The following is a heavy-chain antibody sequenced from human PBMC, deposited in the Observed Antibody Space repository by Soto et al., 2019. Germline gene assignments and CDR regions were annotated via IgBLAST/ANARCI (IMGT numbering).Heavy chain of an antibody. Sequence: SVKVSCKASGGTFSSYAISWVRQAPGRGLEWMGGILPIFGTANYAQKFRGRVTITADESTSTGYMELSSLRSEDTAVYYCARDVGATITTLYGMDVWGQGTTVIV. D-gene: IGHD4-4*01. J-gene: IGHJ6*02. CDR3: ARDVGATITTLYGMDV. CDR1: GGTFSSYA. CDR2: ILPIFGTA. V-gene: IGHV1-69*13.